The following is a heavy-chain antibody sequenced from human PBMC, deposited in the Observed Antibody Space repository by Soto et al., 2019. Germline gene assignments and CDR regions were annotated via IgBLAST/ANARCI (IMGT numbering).Heavy chain of an antibody. CDR3: ARGTTTSAFSAMDV. J-gene: IGHJ6*02. V-gene: IGHV3-30-3*01. CDR1: GFTFSYHA. CDR2: ISYDGDNK. D-gene: IGHD1-1*01. Sequence: QVQLVESGGGVVQPGRSLRLSCAASGFTFSYHALHLVRQAPGKGLEWVAVISYDGDNKYIAESVKGRFTISRDNSKNTVSLQMNSLRTEDTAMYFCARGTTTSAFSAMDVWGQGTKVTVSS.